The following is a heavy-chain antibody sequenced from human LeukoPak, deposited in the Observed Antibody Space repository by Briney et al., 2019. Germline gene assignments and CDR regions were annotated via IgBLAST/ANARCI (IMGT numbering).Heavy chain of an antibody. CDR2: IIPIFGTA. V-gene: IGHV1-69*13. D-gene: IGHD5-18*01. CDR3: ARESDVDTATFVYYFDY. CDR1: GGTFSSYA. Sequence: GASVKVSCKASGGTFSSYAISWVRQAPGQGLEWMGGIIPIFGTANYAQKFQGRVTITADESTSTAYMELSSLRSEDTAVYYCARESDVDTATFVYYFDYWGQGTLVTVSS. J-gene: IGHJ4*02.